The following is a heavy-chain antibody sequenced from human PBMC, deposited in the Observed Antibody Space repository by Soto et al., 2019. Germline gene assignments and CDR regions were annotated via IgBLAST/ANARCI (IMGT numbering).Heavy chain of an antibody. D-gene: IGHD3-10*01. J-gene: IGHJ4*02. CDR2: INHSGST. CDR3: ARAPRGNYGYPSYFDY. Sequence: PSESLSLTSVTCGSTFRAHYWTRIRQPPGTGLQAFGEINHSGSTNYNPSLKSRVTISVDTSKNQFSLKLTSVTAADTAVYYCARAPRGNYGYPSYFDYWGQGALVTVSS. V-gene: IGHV4-34*01. CDR1: GSTFRAHY.